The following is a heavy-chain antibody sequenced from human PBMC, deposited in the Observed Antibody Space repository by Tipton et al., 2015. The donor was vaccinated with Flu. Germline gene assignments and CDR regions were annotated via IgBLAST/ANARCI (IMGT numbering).Heavy chain of an antibody. D-gene: IGHD3-22*01. V-gene: IGHV3-48*03. J-gene: IGHJ6*02. CDR1: GFTFSSYE. CDR3: AREDYYDSSGYYELDYYGMDV. Sequence: SLRLSCAASGFTFSSYEMNWVRQAPGKGLEWVSYISSSGSTIYCADSVKGRFTISRDNAKNSLYLQMNSLRAEDTAVYYCAREDYYDSSGYYELDYYGMDVWGQGTTVTVSS. CDR2: ISSSGSTI.